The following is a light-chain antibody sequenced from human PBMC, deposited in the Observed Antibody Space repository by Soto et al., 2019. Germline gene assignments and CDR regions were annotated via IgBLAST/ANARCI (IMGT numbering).Light chain of an antibody. CDR2: GAS. V-gene: IGKV3-15*01. CDR1: QSVSSN. J-gene: IGKJ4*01. CDR3: QQYNNWPRALT. Sequence: EIVMTQSPATLSVSPGERATLSCRASQSVSSNFAWYQQQPGQAPRLLIYGASTRATGIPARFSGSGSGTEFTLTISSLQSEDFAVYYCQQYNNWPRALTFGGGTKVDIK.